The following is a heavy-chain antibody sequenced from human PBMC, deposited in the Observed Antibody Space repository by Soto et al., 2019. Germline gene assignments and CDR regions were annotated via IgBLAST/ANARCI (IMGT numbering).Heavy chain of an antibody. Sequence: ASVKVSCAASGFTFSSYWMSWVRQAPGKGLEWVANIKQDGSEKYYVDSVKGRFTISRDNAKNSLYLQMNSLRAEDTAAYYCARDAGLFDPWGQGTLVTVSS. CDR1: GFTFSSYW. J-gene: IGHJ5*02. CDR3: ARDAGLFDP. V-gene: IGHV3-7*01. CDR2: IKQDGSEK.